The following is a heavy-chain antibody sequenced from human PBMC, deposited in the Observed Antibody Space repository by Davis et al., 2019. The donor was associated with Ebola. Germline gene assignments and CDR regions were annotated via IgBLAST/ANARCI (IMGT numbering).Heavy chain of an antibody. J-gene: IGHJ4*02. Sequence: GESLKISCAASGFTFRTYAMNWVRQAPGKGLEWVSAVSGSGTTTAYADSVKGRFTISRDNPNNTLYLQMNSLRVEDTARYYCAKASWGPAARPLLDSWGQGTLVTVSS. CDR2: VSGSGTTT. D-gene: IGHD2-2*02. CDR3: AKASWGPAARPLLDS. V-gene: IGHV3-23*01. CDR1: GFTFRTYA.